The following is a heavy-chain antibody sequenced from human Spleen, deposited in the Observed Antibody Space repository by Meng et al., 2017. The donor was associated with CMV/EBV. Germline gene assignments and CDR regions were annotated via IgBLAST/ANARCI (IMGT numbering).Heavy chain of an antibody. CDR2: ISDGGSNK. CDR3: ARDHGYCAKTSCYMDY. Sequence: GESLKISCAASGFTFRSYAMHWVRQAPGKGLEWVAFISDGGSNKYHADSVKGRFTISRDNSENTLYLQMNSLRTEDTAVYLCARDHGYCAKTSCYMDYWGQGTLVTVSS. CDR1: GFTFRSYA. D-gene: IGHD2-8*01. J-gene: IGHJ4*02. V-gene: IGHV3-30-3*01.